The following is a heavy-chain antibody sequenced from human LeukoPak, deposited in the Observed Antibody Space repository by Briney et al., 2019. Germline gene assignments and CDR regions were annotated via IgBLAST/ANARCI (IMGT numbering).Heavy chain of an antibody. J-gene: IGHJ5*02. CDR2: IKSKTDGGTT. V-gene: IGHV3-15*01. CDR3: TRETGRGIRWFDP. D-gene: IGHD3-16*01. Sequence: GGSLRLSCAASGFTFSNAWMSWVRQAPGKGLEWVGRIKSKTDGGTTDYAAPVKGRSTISRDDSKNTLYLQMNSLKTEDTAVYYCTRETGRGIRWFDPWGQGTLVTVSS. CDR1: GFTFSNAW.